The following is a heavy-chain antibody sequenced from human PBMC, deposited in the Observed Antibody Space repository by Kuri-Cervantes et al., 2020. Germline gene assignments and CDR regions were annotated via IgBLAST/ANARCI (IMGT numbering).Heavy chain of an antibody. Sequence: GESLKISCAASGFTFSSYAMSWVRQAPGKGLEWVAVISNDGSNKYYADSVKGRFTISRDNSKNTLYLQMNSLRAEDTAVYYCAKPSAGFGELLYYYYGMDVWGQGTTVTVSS. CDR3: AKPSAGFGELLYYYYGMDV. V-gene: IGHV3-30-3*02. D-gene: IGHD3-10*01. CDR2: ISNDGSNK. CDR1: GFTFSSYA. J-gene: IGHJ6*02.